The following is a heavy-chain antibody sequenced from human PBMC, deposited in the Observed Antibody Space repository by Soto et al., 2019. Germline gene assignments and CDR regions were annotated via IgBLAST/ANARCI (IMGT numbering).Heavy chain of an antibody. Sequence: SETLSLTCTVSGGSISSSSYYWGWIRQPPGKGLEWIGSIYYSGSTYYNPSLKSRVTISVDTSKNQFSLKLSSLTAADTAVYYCARTFDGFDYWGQGTLVTVSS. CDR1: GGSISSSSYY. CDR3: ARTFDGFDY. V-gene: IGHV4-39*07. J-gene: IGHJ4*02. CDR2: IYYSGST. D-gene: IGHD3-9*01.